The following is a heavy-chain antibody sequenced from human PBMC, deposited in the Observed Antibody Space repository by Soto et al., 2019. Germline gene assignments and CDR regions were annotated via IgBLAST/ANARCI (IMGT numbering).Heavy chain of an antibody. J-gene: IGHJ3*02. D-gene: IGHD4-17*01. CDR3: ASVGCAVTTGGAFVI. V-gene: IGHV3-53*01. CDR1: GFTVSSNY. CDR2: IYSGGST. Sequence: EVQLVESGGGLIQPGGSLRLSCAASGFTVSSNYMSWVRQAPGKGLEWVSVIYSGGSTYYADSVKGRFTISRDNSKNTLDLQVHSLMAGDTAVYYCASVGCAVTTGGAFVIWGQGTLVTVCS.